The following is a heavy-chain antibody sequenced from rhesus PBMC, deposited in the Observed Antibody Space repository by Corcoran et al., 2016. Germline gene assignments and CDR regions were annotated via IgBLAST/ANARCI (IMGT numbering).Heavy chain of an antibody. CDR3: ARAGGSSSYSYNRFDV. D-gene: IGHD6-43*01. V-gene: IGHV4-160*01. CDR2: IQGSSGSN. CDR1: GGSFSSYW. J-gene: IGHJ5-1*01. Sequence: QVQLQESGPGLVKPSETLSLTCAVSGGSFSSYWWGWIRQPPGKGLEWIGSIQGSSGSNEYSPPLKSRATTTRDTSKNQFSLKLGAGAAADTAVYYGARAGGSSSYSYNRFDVWGPGVLVTVSS.